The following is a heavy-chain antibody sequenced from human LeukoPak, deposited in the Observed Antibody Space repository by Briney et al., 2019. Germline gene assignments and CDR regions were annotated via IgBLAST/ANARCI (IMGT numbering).Heavy chain of an antibody. CDR1: GYSISSGYY. Sequence: KTSETLSLTCTVSGYSISSGYYWVWIRQPPGKGLEWIGSIYRSGSTNYNPSLKSRVTISVDTSKNQFSLKLSSVTAADTAVYYCARSRSGWSVFDYWGQGTLVTVSS. J-gene: IGHJ4*02. V-gene: IGHV4-38-2*02. CDR3: ARSRSGWSVFDY. CDR2: IYRSGST. D-gene: IGHD6-19*01.